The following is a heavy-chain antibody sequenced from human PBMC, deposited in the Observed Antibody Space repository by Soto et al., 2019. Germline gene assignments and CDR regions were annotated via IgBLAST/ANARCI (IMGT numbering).Heavy chain of an antibody. Sequence: ASVKDSCKASGYTFTGFVISWLRQAPGQGLEWMGWISAYIGSTNYAQKLQCRVTMTTVTSTSTAYMEVRRLRSDDTAVYYCARGKWSVVTPHWFDRW. D-gene: IGHD3-3*01. CDR1: GYTFTGFV. CDR2: ISAYIGST. CDR3: ARGKWSVVTPHWFDR. V-gene: IGHV1-18*04. J-gene: IGHJ5*02.